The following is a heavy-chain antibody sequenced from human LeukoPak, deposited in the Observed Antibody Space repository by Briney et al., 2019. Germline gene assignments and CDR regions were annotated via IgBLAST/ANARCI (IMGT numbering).Heavy chain of an antibody. J-gene: IGHJ4*02. CDR1: GFTFSDYY. CDR3: ARGDGYNWGGFDY. D-gene: IGHD5-24*01. V-gene: IGHV3-11*04. Sequence: PGGSLRLSCAASGFTFSDYYMGWIRQAPGKGLEWVSGIGGSGIRTYYADSVKGRFTISRDNSKNTLYLQMNSLRDEDTAVYYCARGDGYNWGGFDYWGQGTLVTVSS. CDR2: IGGSGIRT.